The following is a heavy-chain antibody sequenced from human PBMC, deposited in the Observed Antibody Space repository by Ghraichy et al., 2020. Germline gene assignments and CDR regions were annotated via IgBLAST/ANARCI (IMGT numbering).Heavy chain of an antibody. J-gene: IGHJ2*01. V-gene: IGHV4-59*01. Sequence: SETLSLTCTVSGGSIGSYYWSWIRQPPGKGLEWIGYMYYSGSTNYNPSLKSRVSISVDTSKNQFSLKLSSVTAADTAVYFCASVLWFGEYWYFDLWGRGTLVSVSS. CDR3: ASVLWFGEYWYFDL. D-gene: IGHD3-10*01. CDR2: MYYSGST. CDR1: GGSIGSYY.